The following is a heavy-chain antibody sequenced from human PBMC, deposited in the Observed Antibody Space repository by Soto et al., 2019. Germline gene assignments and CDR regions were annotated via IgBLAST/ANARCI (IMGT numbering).Heavy chain of an antibody. D-gene: IGHD6-13*01. V-gene: IGHV3-9*01. CDR2: ISWNSGSI. Sequence: GGSLRLSCAASGFTFDDYAMHWVRQAPGKGLGWVSGISWNSGSIGYADSVKGRFTISRDNAKNSLYLQMNSLRAEDTALYYCAKDCLEQQLVQSSPFDYWGQGTLVTVSS. CDR3: AKDCLEQQLVQSSPFDY. CDR1: GFTFDDYA. J-gene: IGHJ4*02.